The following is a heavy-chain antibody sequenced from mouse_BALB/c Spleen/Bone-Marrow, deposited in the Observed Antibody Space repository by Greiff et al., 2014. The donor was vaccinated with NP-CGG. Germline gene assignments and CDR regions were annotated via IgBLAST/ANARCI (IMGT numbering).Heavy chain of an antibody. CDR1: GYTFTSYD. V-gene: IGHV1S56*01. D-gene: IGHD3-2*01. J-gene: IGHJ3*01. Sequence: QVQLQQSGPGLVKPGALVKISCKASGYTFTSYDINWGKQRPGQGLEWIGWIYPGDGSTKYNEKFKGKATLTADKSSSTDYMQLSSLTSENSAVYFCARSGDSSGYGSAYWGQGTLVTVSA. CDR3: ARSGDSSGYGSAY. CDR2: IYPGDGST.